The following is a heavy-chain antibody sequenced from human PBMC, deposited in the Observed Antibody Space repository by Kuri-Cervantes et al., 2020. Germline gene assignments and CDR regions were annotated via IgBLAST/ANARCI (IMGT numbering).Heavy chain of an antibody. Sequence: GGSLRLSCAASGFTFSSYWMHWVRQAPGKGLEWVSYISSSGSTISYADSVKGRFTISRDNAKKSLYLQMNSLRVEDTAAYYCARDGAVTNYSDYWGQGTLVTVSS. CDR2: ISSSGSTI. D-gene: IGHD6-19*01. CDR1: GFTFSSYW. J-gene: IGHJ4*02. CDR3: ARDGAVTNYSDY. V-gene: IGHV3-48*04.